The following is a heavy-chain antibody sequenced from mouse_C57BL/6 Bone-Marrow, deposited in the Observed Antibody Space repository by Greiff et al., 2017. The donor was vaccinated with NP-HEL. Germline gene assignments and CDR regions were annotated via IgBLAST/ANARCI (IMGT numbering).Heavy chain of an antibody. V-gene: IGHV14-4*01. CDR2: IDPENGDT. Sequence: EVMLVESGAELVRPGASVKLSCTASGFNIKDDYMHWVKQRPEQGLEWIGWIDPENGDTEYASKFQGKATITADTSSNTAYLQLSSLTSEDTAVYYCTTRYYDWYFDVWGTGTTVTVSS. CDR1: GFNIKDDY. J-gene: IGHJ1*03. CDR3: TTRYYDWYFDV. D-gene: IGHD1-1*01.